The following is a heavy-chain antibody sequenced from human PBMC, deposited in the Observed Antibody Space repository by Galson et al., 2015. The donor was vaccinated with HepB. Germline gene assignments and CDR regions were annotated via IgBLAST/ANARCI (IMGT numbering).Heavy chain of an antibody. CDR3: ARGKYDSGTDYYFDY. J-gene: IGHJ4*02. CDR1: GFSFSSYS. CDR2: ISSSSIYI. V-gene: IGHV3-21*01. Sequence: SLRLSCAASGFSFSSYSMNWVRQAPGKGLEWVSAISSSSIYIYQADSVKGRFTTSRDNAKNSLYLQMNSLRAEDTAVYYCARGKYDSGTDYYFDYWGQGTLVTGSS. D-gene: IGHD3-22*01.